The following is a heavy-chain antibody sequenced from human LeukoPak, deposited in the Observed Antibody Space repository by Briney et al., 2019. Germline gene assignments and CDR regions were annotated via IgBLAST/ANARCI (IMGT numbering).Heavy chain of an antibody. Sequence: ASVKVSCKASGYTFTSYGISWVRQATGQGLEWMGWMNPNSGNTGYAQKFQGRVTMTRNTSISTAYMELSSLRSEDTAVYYCARVVAAAGSYYYYYMDVWGKGTTVTVSS. CDR2: MNPNSGNT. CDR3: ARVVAAAGSYYYYYMDV. J-gene: IGHJ6*03. V-gene: IGHV1-8*02. D-gene: IGHD6-13*01. CDR1: GYTFTSYG.